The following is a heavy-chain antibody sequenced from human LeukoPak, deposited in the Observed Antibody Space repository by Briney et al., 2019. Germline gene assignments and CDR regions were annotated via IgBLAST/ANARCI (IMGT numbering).Heavy chain of an antibody. CDR3: ARVEAVAGGWFDS. D-gene: IGHD6-19*01. CDR2: IYYSGST. CDR1: GGSISSSSYY. Sequence: SETLSLTCTVSGGSISSSSYYWGWIRQPPGKGLEWIGSIYYSGSTYYNPSLKSRVTISVDTSKNQFSLKLSSVTAADTAVYYCARVEAVAGGWFDSWGQGTLVTVSS. V-gene: IGHV4-39*07. J-gene: IGHJ5*01.